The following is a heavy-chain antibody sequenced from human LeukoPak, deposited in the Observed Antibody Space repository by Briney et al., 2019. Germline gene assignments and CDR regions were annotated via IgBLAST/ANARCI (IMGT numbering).Heavy chain of an antibody. Sequence: PGGSLRLSCAASGFTFSSYAMNWVRQAPGKGLEWVSAISGSGGSTYYADSVKGRFTISRDNSKNTPYLQMNSLRAEDTAVYYCAKDPHRIVGATTVDYRGQGTLVTVSS. CDR2: ISGSGGST. J-gene: IGHJ4*02. V-gene: IGHV3-23*01. CDR1: GFTFSSYA. CDR3: AKDPHRIVGATTVDY. D-gene: IGHD1-26*01.